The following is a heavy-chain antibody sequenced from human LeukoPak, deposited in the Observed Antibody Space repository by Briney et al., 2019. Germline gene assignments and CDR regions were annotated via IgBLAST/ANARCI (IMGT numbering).Heavy chain of an antibody. CDR2: ISYDGSNK. Sequence: GGSLRLSCAASGFTFSGYGMHWVRQAPGKGLEWVAVISYDGSNKYYADSVKGRFTISRDNSKNTLYLQMNTLRAEDTAVYYCAKDNYYGSGSYPTRAPLHWGQGTLVTVSS. CDR3: AKDNYYGSGSYPTRAPLH. J-gene: IGHJ4*02. CDR1: GFTFSGYG. V-gene: IGHV3-30*18. D-gene: IGHD3-10*01.